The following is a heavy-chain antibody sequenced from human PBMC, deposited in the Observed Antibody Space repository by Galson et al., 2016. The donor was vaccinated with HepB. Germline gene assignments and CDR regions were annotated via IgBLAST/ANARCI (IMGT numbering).Heavy chain of an antibody. J-gene: IGHJ6*04. CDR3: AKVRSRGWGTSWYVEGVVLYGMDV. CDR1: GFTFDDYA. V-gene: IGHV3-9*01. Sequence: SLRLSCAASGFTFDDYAMHWVRQGPGKGLEWVSGISWNSGSIGYADSVKGRFTISRDNAKNSLYLQMNSLRAEDTALYYCAKVRSRGWGTSWYVEGVVLYGMDVWGKGTTVTVSS. CDR2: ISWNSGSI. D-gene: IGHD2-2*01.